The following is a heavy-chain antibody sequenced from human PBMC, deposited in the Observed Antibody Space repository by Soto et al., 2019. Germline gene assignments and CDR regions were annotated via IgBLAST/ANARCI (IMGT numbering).Heavy chain of an antibody. CDR3: ASDLSRLEGDCVGVSCRTLYYGMDV. V-gene: IGHV4-31*03. Sequence: QVQLQESGPGLVKPSQTLSLTCTVSGGSISSGGYYWSWIRQHPGKGLEWIGYLYYSGSSYYNPSLKSRVIRSVDPFKNQFAVKLSFGTAAAKAVYYFASDLSRLEGDCVGVSCRTLYYGMDVWGRGTTVSVSS. CDR2: LYYSGSS. CDR1: GGSISSGGYY. J-gene: IGHJ6*02. D-gene: IGHD2-15*01.